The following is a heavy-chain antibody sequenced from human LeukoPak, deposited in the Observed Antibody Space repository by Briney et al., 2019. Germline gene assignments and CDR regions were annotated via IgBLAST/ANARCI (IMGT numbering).Heavy chain of an antibody. Sequence: SETLSLTCTVSGGSISSYYWSWIRQPAGKGLEWIGYIYYSGSTNYNPSLKSRVTISVDTSKNQFSLKLSSVTAADTAVYYCARGPSRDYYGSDFDYWGQGTLVTVSS. D-gene: IGHD3-22*01. CDR1: GGSISSYY. CDR2: IYYSGST. J-gene: IGHJ4*02. CDR3: ARGPSRDYYGSDFDY. V-gene: IGHV4-59*01.